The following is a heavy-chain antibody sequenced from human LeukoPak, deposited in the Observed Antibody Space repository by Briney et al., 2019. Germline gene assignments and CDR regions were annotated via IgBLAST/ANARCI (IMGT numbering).Heavy chain of an antibody. J-gene: IGHJ4*02. Sequence: SETLSLTCAVYGGSFSGYYWCWIRQPPGKGLEWIGEINHSGSTNHNPSLKSRVTISVDTSKNQFSLKLSSVTAADTAVYYCAREYSGSYHTDYWGQGTLVTVSS. D-gene: IGHD1-26*01. V-gene: IGHV4-34*01. CDR2: INHSGST. CDR1: GGSFSGYY. CDR3: AREYSGSYHTDY.